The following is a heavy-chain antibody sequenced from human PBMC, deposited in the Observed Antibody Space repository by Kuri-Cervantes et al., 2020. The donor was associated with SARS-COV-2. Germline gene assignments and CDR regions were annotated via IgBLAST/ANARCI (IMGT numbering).Heavy chain of an antibody. V-gene: IGHV4-59*12. CDR2: IYYSGST. Sequence: GSLRLSCTVSGGSISSYYWSWIRQPPGKGLEWIGHIYYSGSTNYNPSLKSRVTISVDTSKNQFSLKLSSVTAADTAVYYCARGYYYYYYMDVWGKGTTVTVSS. CDR1: GGSISSYY. CDR3: ARGYYYYYYMDV. J-gene: IGHJ6*03.